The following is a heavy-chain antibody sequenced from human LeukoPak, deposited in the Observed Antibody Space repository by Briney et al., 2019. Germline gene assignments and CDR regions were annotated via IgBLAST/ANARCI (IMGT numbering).Heavy chain of an antibody. Sequence: GSLRLSCAASGFTFSSYAMSWVRQAPGKGLEWVSAISGSGGSTYYADSVKGRFTISRDNSKNTLYLQMNSLRAEDTAVYYCANEAYYYDSSGYYDGYYFDYWGQGTLVTASS. V-gene: IGHV3-23*01. CDR2: ISGSGGST. D-gene: IGHD3-22*01. J-gene: IGHJ4*02. CDR1: GFTFSSYA. CDR3: ANEAYYYDSSGYYDGYYFDY.